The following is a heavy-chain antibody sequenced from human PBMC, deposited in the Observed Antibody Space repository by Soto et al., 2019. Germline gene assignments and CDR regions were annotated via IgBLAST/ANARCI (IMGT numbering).Heavy chain of an antibody. J-gene: IGHJ4*02. D-gene: IGHD3-10*01. CDR3: ARDRDDYGSGNYYNRIDF. CDR1: GGIFSTYA. V-gene: IGHV1-69*01. CDR2: IITLFGTP. Sequence: QVQLVQSGAEVKKPGSSVKVSCKASGGIFSTYAISWLRQAPGQGLEWMGGIITLFGTPNYAQRFQGRVTITAAESTSTAYMELIRLRSDDTAVYYCARDRDDYGSGNYYNRIDFWGQGTLVTVSS.